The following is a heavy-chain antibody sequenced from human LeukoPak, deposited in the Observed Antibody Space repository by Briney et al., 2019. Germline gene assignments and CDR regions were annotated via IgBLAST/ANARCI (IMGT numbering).Heavy chain of an antibody. CDR2: IYYSGST. CDR1: GGSISSGDYY. Sequence: SQTLSLTCTVSGGSISSGDYYWSWIRQPPGKGLEWIGYIYYSGSTYYNPSLKSRVTISVDTSKNQFSLKLTSVTAADTAVYYCASTRIPAAEVDYWGQGTLVTVSS. CDR3: ASTRIPAAEVDY. D-gene: IGHD6-13*01. V-gene: IGHV4-30-4*01. J-gene: IGHJ4*02.